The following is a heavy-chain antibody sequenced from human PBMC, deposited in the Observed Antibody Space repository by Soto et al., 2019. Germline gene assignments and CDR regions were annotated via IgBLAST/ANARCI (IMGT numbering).Heavy chain of an antibody. V-gene: IGHV3-21*01. Sequence: CGSLRLSCAASGFTFSSYSMNWVRQAPGKGLEWVSSISSSSYIYYADSVKGRFTISRDNAKNSLYLQMNSLRAEDTAVYYCAREELLGLYYYYYGMDVWGQGTKVTASS. CDR2: ISSSSYI. CDR3: AREELLGLYYYYYGMDV. D-gene: IGHD1-26*01. CDR1: GFTFSSYS. J-gene: IGHJ6*02.